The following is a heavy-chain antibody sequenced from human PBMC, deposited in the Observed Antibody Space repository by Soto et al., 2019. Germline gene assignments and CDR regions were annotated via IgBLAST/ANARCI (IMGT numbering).Heavy chain of an antibody. Sequence: GPGPPTPSETLSLTCAVSGGSISSGGYSWSWIRQPPGKGLEWIGYIYHSGSTYYNPSLKSRVTISVDRSKNQFSLKLSSVTAADTAVYYCARVGVRLGAFDIWGQGTMVTVSS. V-gene: IGHV4-30-2*01. CDR1: GGSISSGGYS. CDR2: IYHSGST. D-gene: IGHD3-10*01. CDR3: ARVGVRLGAFDI. J-gene: IGHJ3*02.